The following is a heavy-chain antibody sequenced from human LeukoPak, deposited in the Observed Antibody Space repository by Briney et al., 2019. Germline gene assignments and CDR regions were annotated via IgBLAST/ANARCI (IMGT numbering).Heavy chain of an antibody. V-gene: IGHV4-34*01. CDR3: ARREGYYDSSGYYYGY. J-gene: IGHJ4*02. CDR2: INHTGST. D-gene: IGHD3-22*01. Sequence: SETLSLTCAVYGGSFSGYYWSWIRQPPGKGLEWIGEINHTGSTNYNPSLKSRVTISVDTSKNQFSLKLSSVTAADTAVYYCARREGYYDSSGYYYGYWGQGTLVTVSS. CDR1: GGSFSGYY.